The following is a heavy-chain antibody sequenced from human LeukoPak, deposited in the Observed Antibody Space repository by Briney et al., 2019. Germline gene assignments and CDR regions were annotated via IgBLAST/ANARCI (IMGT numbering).Heavy chain of an antibody. J-gene: IGHJ4*02. CDR2: IYHSGST. CDR1: GYSISSDYY. CDR3: ASPYCSGGSCYSGMGDY. Sequence: SETLSLTCAVSGYSISSDYYWGWIRQPPGKGLEWIGSIYHSGSTYYNPSLKSRVTISVDTSKNQFSLKLSPVTAADTAVYYCASPYCSGGSCYSGMGDYWGQGTLVTVSS. D-gene: IGHD2-15*01. V-gene: IGHV4-38-2*01.